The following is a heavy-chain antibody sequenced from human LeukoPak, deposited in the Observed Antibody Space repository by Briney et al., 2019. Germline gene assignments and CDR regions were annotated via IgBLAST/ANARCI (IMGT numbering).Heavy chain of an antibody. V-gene: IGHV3-11*01. CDR1: GFTFSDYY. D-gene: IGHD2-15*01. CDR2: ISSSGSTI. Sequence: GGSLRLSCAASGFTFSDYYMSWIRQAPGKGLEWVSYISSSGSTIYYADSVKGRFTISRDNAKNSLYLQMNSLRAEDTAVYYCARARIATYYYGMDVWGQGTTVTVSS. CDR3: ARARIATYYYGMDV. J-gene: IGHJ6*02.